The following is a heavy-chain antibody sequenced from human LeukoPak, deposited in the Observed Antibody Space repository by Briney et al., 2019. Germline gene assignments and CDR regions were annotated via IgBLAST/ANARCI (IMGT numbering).Heavy chain of an antibody. Sequence: GRSLRLSCAASGFTFSSYAMHWVRQAPGKGLEWVAVISYDGSNKYYADSVKGRFTISRDNSKNTLYLQMNSLRAEDTAVYYCAREWLDLYYYYGMDVWGQGTTATVSS. D-gene: IGHD6-19*01. V-gene: IGHV3-30-3*01. CDR1: GFTFSSYA. CDR3: AREWLDLYYYYGMDV. J-gene: IGHJ6*02. CDR2: ISYDGSNK.